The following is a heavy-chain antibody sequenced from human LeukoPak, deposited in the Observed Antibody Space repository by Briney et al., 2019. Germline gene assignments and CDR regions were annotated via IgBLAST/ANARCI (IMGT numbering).Heavy chain of an antibody. CDR2: IKQDGSEK. CDR1: GFTFSSYA. V-gene: IGHV3-7*01. CDR3: ARGPFGGIAAAGPR. J-gene: IGHJ4*02. D-gene: IGHD6-13*01. Sequence: PGGSLRLSCAASGFTFSSYAMSWVRQAPGKGLEWVANIKQDGSEKYYVDSVKGRFTISRDNAKNSLYLQMNSLRAEDTAVYYCARGPFGGIAAAGPRWGQGTLVTVSS.